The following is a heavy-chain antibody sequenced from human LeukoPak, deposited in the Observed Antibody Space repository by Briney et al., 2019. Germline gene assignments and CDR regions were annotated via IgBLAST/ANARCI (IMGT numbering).Heavy chain of an antibody. J-gene: IGHJ4*02. CDR2: IRYDGSNK. D-gene: IGHD3-3*01. V-gene: IGHV3-30*02. CDR3: AKDYGFWSGYCSLDY. CDR1: GFTFSSYG. Sequence: GGSLRLSCAASGFTFSSYGMHWVRQAPGKGLGWVAVIRYDGSNKYYADSVKGRFTISRDNSKNTLYLQMNSLRAEDTAVYYCAKDYGFWSGYCSLDYWGQGTLVTVSS.